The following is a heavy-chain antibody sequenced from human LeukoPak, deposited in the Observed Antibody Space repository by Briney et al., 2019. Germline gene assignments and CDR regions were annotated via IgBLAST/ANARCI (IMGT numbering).Heavy chain of an antibody. J-gene: IGHJ5*02. CDR1: GGTFSSYA. D-gene: IGHD3-10*01. V-gene: IGHV1-69*13. Sequence: VASVKVSCKASGGTFSSYAISWVRQAPGQGLEWMGGITPIFGTANYAQKFQGRVTITADESTSTAYMELSSLRSEDTAVYYCARGLWFGDDDNWFDPWGQGTLVTVSS. CDR3: ARGLWFGDDDNWFDP. CDR2: ITPIFGTA.